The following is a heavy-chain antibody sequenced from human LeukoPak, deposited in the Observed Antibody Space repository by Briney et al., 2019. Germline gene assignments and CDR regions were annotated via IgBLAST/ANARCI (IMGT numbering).Heavy chain of an antibody. V-gene: IGHV1-18*01. Sequence: APVKVSCKASGYTFTSYGISWVRQAPGQGLEWMGWISAYNGNTNYAQKLQGRVTMTTDTSTSTAYMELRSLRSDDTAVYYCAREAGAQWELLDWVTDYWGQGTLVTVSS. CDR3: AREAGAQWELLDWVTDY. CDR2: ISAYNGNT. J-gene: IGHJ4*02. D-gene: IGHD1-26*01. CDR1: GYTFTSYG.